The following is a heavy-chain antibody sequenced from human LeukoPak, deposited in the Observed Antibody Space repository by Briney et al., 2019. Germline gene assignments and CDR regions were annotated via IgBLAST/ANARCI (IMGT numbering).Heavy chain of an antibody. CDR1: GGSISSYY. CDR2: IYYGGST. D-gene: IGHD3-22*01. CDR3: ARHGHYYDTSGYYSIPDF. V-gene: IGHV4-59*08. Sequence: SETLSLTCTVSGGSISSYYWSWIRQPPGKGLEWIGYIYYGGSTNYNPSLKSRVTISVDTSKNQISLKLSSVTAADTAVYYCARHGHYYDTSGYYSIPDFWGQGTLVTVSS. J-gene: IGHJ4*02.